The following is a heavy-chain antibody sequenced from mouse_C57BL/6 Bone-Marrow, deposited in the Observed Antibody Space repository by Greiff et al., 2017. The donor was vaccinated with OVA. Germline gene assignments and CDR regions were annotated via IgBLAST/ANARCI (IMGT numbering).Heavy chain of an antibody. Sequence: QVQLQQPGAELVKPGASVKLSCKASGYTFTSYWMHWVKQRPGQGLEWIGLIHPNSGSTNYNEKFKSKATLTVDKSSSTAYMQLSSLTSEDSAVYYCAPLGPTYLDYWGQGTTLTVSS. J-gene: IGHJ2*01. D-gene: IGHD4-1*01. CDR1: GYTFTSYW. V-gene: IGHV1-64*01. CDR2: IHPNSGST. CDR3: APLGPTYLDY.